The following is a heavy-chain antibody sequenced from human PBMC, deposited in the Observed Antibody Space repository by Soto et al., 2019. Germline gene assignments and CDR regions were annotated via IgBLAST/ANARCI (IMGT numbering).Heavy chain of an antibody. Sequence: GGSLRLSCAASGFTFSSYAMSWVRQAPGKGLEWVSAISGSGGSTYYADSVKGRFTISRDNSKNTMYLQMNSLRAEDTAVYYCAKEGLLGYCTNGVCYGPRGRNGMDVWGQGTTVTVSS. J-gene: IGHJ6*02. CDR3: AKEGLLGYCTNGVCYGPRGRNGMDV. CDR1: GFTFSSYA. D-gene: IGHD2-8*01. CDR2: ISGSGGST. V-gene: IGHV3-23*01.